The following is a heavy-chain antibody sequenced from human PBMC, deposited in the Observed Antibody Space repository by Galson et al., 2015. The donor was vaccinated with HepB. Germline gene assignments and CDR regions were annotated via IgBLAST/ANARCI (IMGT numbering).Heavy chain of an antibody. Sequence: SLRLSCAASGFTFDDYAMHWVRHAPGKGLEWVSGISWNSGSIGYADSVKGRFTISRDNAKNSLYLQMNSLRAEDTALYYCARGQGYSSSWLRAFDYWGQGALVTVSS. J-gene: IGHJ4*02. CDR2: ISWNSGSI. V-gene: IGHV3-9*01. CDR1: GFTFDDYA. CDR3: ARGQGYSSSWLRAFDY. D-gene: IGHD6-13*01.